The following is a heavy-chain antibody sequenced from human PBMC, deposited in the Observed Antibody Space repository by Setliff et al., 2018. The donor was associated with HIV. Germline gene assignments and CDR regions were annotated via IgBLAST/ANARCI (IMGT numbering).Heavy chain of an antibody. D-gene: IGHD1-26*01. Sequence: GASVKVSCKASGGIFSRFAFSWVRQAPGQGLEWMGGIIPIFGTPDYAQKFQGRVTITADESTSTAYMELSSLRSEDTAVYYCARPGRSGVFDYWGQGTLVTVSS. V-gene: IGHV1-69*13. J-gene: IGHJ4*02. CDR3: ARPGRSGVFDY. CDR1: GGIFSRFA. CDR2: IIPIFGTP.